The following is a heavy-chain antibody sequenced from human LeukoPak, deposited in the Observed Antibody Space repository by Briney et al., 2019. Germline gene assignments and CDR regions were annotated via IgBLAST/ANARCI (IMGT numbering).Heavy chain of an antibody. CDR1: GGSISSGGNP. D-gene: IGHD3-3*01. V-gene: IGHV4-30-2*01. J-gene: IGHJ6*02. Sequence: SETLSLTCTVSGGSISSGGNPWSRIRPPPGGGLEWIGYIYQSGSGSTYYNPSLKSRVTISIGKSKNQFSLKLNSVTAADTAVYYCARINDFWSGPTLDVWGQGTTVTVSS. CDR2: IYQSGSGST. CDR3: ARINDFWSGPTLDV.